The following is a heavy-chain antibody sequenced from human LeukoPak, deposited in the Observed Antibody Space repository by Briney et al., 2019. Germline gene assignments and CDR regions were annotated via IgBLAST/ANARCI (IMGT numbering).Heavy chain of an antibody. V-gene: IGHV3-7*01. CDR2: IRKSGSET. D-gene: IGHD5-18*01. J-gene: IGHJ4*02. CDR1: GFPFSPAW. Sequence: GGSLILSCAASGFPFSPAWMSWVRQAPGKGLEWVAMIRKSGSETHYVDSVKGRFTISRDSARNSLYLQMSSLKADDTAVYYCASLDTAAIRTGGYWGQGTLVTVSS. CDR3: ASLDTAAIRTGGY.